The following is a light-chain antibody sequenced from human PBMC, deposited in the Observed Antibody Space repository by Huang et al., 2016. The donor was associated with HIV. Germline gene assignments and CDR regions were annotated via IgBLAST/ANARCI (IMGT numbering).Light chain of an antibody. V-gene: IGKV4-1*01. CDR3: QQYNAPIT. Sequence: DIVMTQSPDSLAVSLGERATVNCKSSQSFSYGSNNKKYLAWYQQKPGQPPKLLIYWASTRESGVPDRFSGSGSGTDFTLTISSLQAEDVAVYYCQQYNAPITFGQGTRLEI. J-gene: IGKJ5*01. CDR2: WAS. CDR1: QSFSYGSNNKKY.